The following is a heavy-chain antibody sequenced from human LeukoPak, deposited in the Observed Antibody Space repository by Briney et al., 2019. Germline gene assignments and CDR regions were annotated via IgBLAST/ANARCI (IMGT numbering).Heavy chain of an antibody. D-gene: IGHD6-19*01. J-gene: IGHJ4*02. CDR3: ARRRAVPGFYYFDY. CDR2: IYYSGST. CDR1: GGSISCYY. V-gene: IGHV4-59*08. Sequence: ETLSLTCTVSGGSISCYYWTWLRQPPGKGLEWIGYIYYSGSTNYNPSLKSRDTISVDTSKNQFSLKLSSLTAADTAVYYCARRRAVPGFYYFDYWGQGTLVTVSS.